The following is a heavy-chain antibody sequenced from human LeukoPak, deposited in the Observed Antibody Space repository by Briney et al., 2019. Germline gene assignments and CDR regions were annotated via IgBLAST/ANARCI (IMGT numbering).Heavy chain of an antibody. CDR3: ARKGYYDRSGYYFFDY. Sequence: PGRSLRLSCAASGFTFSNYAMNWVRQAPGKGLEWVSAISGSGGSTYDADSMKGRFTISRDNSKNTLYLQMNSLRAEDTAVYYCARKGYYDRSGYYFFDYWGQGTLVTVSS. CDR1: GFTFSNYA. V-gene: IGHV3-23*01. D-gene: IGHD3-22*01. J-gene: IGHJ4*02. CDR2: ISGSGGST.